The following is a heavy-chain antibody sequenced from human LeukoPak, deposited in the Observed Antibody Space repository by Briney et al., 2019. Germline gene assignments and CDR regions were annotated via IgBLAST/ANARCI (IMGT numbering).Heavy chain of an antibody. CDR2: ISGSGGTT. D-gene: IGHD2-21*01. CDR3: ARGLFGGPKSTTFDY. J-gene: IGHJ4*02. CDR1: GFTFSSYA. V-gene: IGHV3-23*01. Sequence: GGSLRLSCTPSGFTFSSYAMSWVRQAPGKGLEWVSAISGSGGTTYYADSVKGRFTISRDNSKNTLYLQMNSLRAEDTAVYYCARGLFGGPKSTTFDYWGQGTLVTVSS.